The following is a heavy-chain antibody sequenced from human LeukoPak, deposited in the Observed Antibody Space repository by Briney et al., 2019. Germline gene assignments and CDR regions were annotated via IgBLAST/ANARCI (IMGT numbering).Heavy chain of an antibody. Sequence: GGSLRLSCAASGFTFDDYAMHWVRQAPGKGLEWVSGISWNSGSIGYADSVKGRFTISRDNAKNSLYLQMNSLRAEDTALYYCARDSQHWLFFYYWGQGTLVTVSS. D-gene: IGHD6-19*01. CDR3: ARDSQHWLFFYY. J-gene: IGHJ4*02. V-gene: IGHV3-9*01. CDR1: GFTFDDYA. CDR2: ISWNSGSI.